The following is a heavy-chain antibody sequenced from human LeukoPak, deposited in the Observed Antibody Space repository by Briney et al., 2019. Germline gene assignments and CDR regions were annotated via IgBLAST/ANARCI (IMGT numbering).Heavy chain of an antibody. J-gene: IGHJ4*02. CDR1: GYTFTTYA. CDR3: ARGRTVTTFFNLRKSRRWDYFDY. D-gene: IGHD4-17*01. V-gene: IGHV1-8*03. Sequence: GASVKVSCKASGYTFTTYAMNWVRQAPGQGLEWMGWMNPNSGNTGYAQKFQGRVTITRNTSISTAYMELSSLRSEDTAVYYCARGRTVTTFFNLRKSRRWDYFDYWGQGTLVTVSS. CDR2: MNPNSGNT.